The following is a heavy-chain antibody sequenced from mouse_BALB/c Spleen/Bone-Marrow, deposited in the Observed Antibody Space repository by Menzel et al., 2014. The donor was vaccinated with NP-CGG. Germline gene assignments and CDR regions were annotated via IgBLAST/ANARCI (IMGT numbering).Heavy chain of an antibody. Sequence: VQVEESGPGLVAPSQSLSISCTVSGFSLTSYGVHWVRQPPGQGLEWLGAIWAGGSTNYNSALMSRLTISKDNSKSQVFLKMNSLQTDDAAMYYCAREGRGYYGSSGAAMDYWGQGTKVTVSS. CDR1: GFSLTSYG. J-gene: IGHJ4*01. CDR3: AREGRGYYGSSGAAMDY. V-gene: IGHV2-9*02. D-gene: IGHD1-1*01. CDR2: IWAGGST.